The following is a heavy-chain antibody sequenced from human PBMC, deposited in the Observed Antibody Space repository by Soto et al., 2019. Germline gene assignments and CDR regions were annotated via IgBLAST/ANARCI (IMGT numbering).Heavy chain of an antibody. D-gene: IGHD5-12*01. V-gene: IGHV3-30-3*01. CDR3: ASIEPPSGYALYFDY. CDR1: GFTFSSYA. J-gene: IGHJ4*02. Sequence: QVQLVESGGGVVQPGRSLRLSCAASGFTFSSYAMHWVRQAPGKGLEWVAVISYDGSNKYYADSVKGRFTISRDNSKNTLYLQMNSLRAKDTAVYYCASIEPPSGYALYFDYGGQGTLVTVSS. CDR2: ISYDGSNK.